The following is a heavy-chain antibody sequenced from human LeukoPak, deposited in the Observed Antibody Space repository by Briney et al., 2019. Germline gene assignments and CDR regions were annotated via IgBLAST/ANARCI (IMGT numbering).Heavy chain of an antibody. CDR3: ARERVGGEALRGFYFDY. J-gene: IGHJ4*02. Sequence: PGGSLRLSCAAFGFTASSNFMSWVRQAPGKGLEWVSVVYSGERTYYADSVKGRFTISRDSSKNTLSLQMNSLRADDTAVYYCARERVGGEALRGFYFDYWGPGTLVTVSS. V-gene: IGHV3-53*01. CDR2: VYSGERT. D-gene: IGHD3-16*01. CDR1: GFTASSNF.